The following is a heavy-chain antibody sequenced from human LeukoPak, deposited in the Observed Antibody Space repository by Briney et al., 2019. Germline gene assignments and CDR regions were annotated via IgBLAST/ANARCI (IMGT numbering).Heavy chain of an antibody. CDR2: SRNKANSYTT. D-gene: IGHD3-22*01. V-gene: IGHV3-72*01. Sequence: GGSLRLSCAGSGFTFSDHYIDWVRQAPGKGLEWVGRSRNKANSYTTEYAASVKGRFIISRDDSESSLYLQMNSLTAEDTAVYYCAKKDSGGSYNWFDPWGQGTLVTVSS. CDR3: AKKDSGGSYNWFDP. J-gene: IGHJ5*02. CDR1: GFTFSDHY.